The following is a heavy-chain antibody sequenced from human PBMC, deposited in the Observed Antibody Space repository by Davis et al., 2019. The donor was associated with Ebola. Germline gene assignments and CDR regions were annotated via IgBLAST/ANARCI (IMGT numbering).Heavy chain of an antibody. CDR3: ARLATYGMDV. CDR1: GGSFSGYY. V-gene: IGHV4-34*11. Sequence: SETLSLTCAVYGGSFSGYYWSWIRQPPGKGLEWIGNLYTSGTTNKNASLKSRLTILLDTSKNQLSLNLRSVTAADTAVYYCARLATYGMDVWGKGTTVTVSS. J-gene: IGHJ6*04. CDR2: LYTSGTT.